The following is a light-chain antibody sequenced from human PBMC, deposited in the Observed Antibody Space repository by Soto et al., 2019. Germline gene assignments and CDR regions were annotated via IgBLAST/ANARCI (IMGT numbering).Light chain of an antibody. CDR3: CSYAGDYTFV. Sequence: QSALTQPRSVSGSPGQSVTISCTGTSSDVGGYNYVSWYQQYPGKAPKVMIYDVQTRPSGVPDRFSGSKSGNTASLTISGLQAEYEADYYCCSYAGDYTFVFGTGTKLTVL. V-gene: IGLV2-11*01. CDR1: SSDVGGYNY. CDR2: DVQ. J-gene: IGLJ1*01.